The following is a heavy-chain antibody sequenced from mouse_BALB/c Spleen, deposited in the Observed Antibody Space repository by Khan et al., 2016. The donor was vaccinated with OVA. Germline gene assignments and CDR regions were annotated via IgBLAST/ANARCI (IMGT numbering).Heavy chain of an antibody. V-gene: IGHV3-2*02. D-gene: IGHD1-2*01. Sequence: EVQLQESGPGLVKPSQSLSLTCTVTGYSITSGYGWNWLRQFPGNQLEWMGYISYSGSTNYNPSLKSRISITRNTSKNQVFLQLNSVTTEDTATYYCARTARIKYWGQGTTLTVSS. CDR2: ISYSGST. CDR3: ARTARIKY. J-gene: IGHJ2*01. CDR1: GYSITSGYG.